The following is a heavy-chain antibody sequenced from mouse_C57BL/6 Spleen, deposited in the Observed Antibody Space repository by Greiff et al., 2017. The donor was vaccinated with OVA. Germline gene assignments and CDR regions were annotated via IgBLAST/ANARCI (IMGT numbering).Heavy chain of an antibody. V-gene: IGHV5-17*01. D-gene: IGHD1-1*01. J-gene: IGHJ4*01. CDR2: ISSGSSTI. CDR3: ARGFTTVVAHYYAMDY. CDR1: GFTFSDYG. Sequence: DVMLVESGGGLVKPGGSLKLSCAASGFTFSDYGMHWVRQAPEKGLEWVAYISSGSSTIYYADTVKGRFTISRDNAKNTLFLQMTSLRSEDTAMYYCARGFTTVVAHYYAMDYWGQGTSVTVSS.